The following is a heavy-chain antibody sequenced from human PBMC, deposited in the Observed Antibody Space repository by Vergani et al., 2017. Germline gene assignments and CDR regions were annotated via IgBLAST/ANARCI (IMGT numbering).Heavy chain of an antibody. CDR1: GYTFTSYD. D-gene: IGHD3-3*01. CDR3: ARVGPFGVVPDY. V-gene: IGHV1-8*01. J-gene: IGHJ4*02. Sequence: QVQLVQSGAEVKKPGASVKVSCKASGYTFTSYDINWVRQATGQGLEWMGWMNPNSGNTGYAQRFQGRVTMTRKTSISTAYLELSSLRSDDTAVYYCARVGPFGVVPDYWGQGTLVTVSS. CDR2: MNPNSGNT.